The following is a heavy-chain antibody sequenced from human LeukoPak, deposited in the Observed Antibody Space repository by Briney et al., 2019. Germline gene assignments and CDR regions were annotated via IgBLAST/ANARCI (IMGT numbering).Heavy chain of an antibody. CDR2: INHSGSI. CDR1: GGSFSGYY. J-gene: IGHJ3*02. CDR3: ARDKNVLRFLEWLPTDDAFDI. Sequence: SETLSLTCAVYGGSFSGYYWSWIRQPPGKGLEWIGEINHSGSINYNPSLKSRVTISVDTSKNQFSLKLSSVTAADTAVYYCARDKNVLRFLEWLPTDDAFDIWGQGTMVTVSS. D-gene: IGHD3-3*01. V-gene: IGHV4-34*01.